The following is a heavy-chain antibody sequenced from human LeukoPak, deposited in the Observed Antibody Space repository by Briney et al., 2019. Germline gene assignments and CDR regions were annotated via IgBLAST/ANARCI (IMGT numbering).Heavy chain of an antibody. CDR2: ISYSGST. V-gene: IGHV4-59*01. CDR3: AREGTAGTNLNWFDP. CDR1: GGSISSYY. Sequence: SETLSLTCTVSGGSISSYYWSWIREPPGKGLEWIGYISYSGSTNFNPSLKSRVTLSVDTSKNKFSLKLSSVTAADTAVYYCAREGTAGTNLNWFDPWGQGTLVTVSS. J-gene: IGHJ5*02. D-gene: IGHD1-1*01.